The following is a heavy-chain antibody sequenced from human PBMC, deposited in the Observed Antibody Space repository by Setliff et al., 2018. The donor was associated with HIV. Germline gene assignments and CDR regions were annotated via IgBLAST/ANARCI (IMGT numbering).Heavy chain of an antibody. D-gene: IGHD5-12*01. CDR3: ARRGWNGYRAFDY. CDR1: GGSISSSSYY. V-gene: IGHV4-39*01. J-gene: IGHJ4*02. Sequence: PSETLSLTCTVSGGSISSSSYYWGWIRQPPGKGLEWIGSIYYSGTTYYNPSLKSRVTNTADTSKNQFSLKLTSVTAADTAVYYCARRGWNGYRAFDYWGQGILVTVSS. CDR2: IYYSGTT.